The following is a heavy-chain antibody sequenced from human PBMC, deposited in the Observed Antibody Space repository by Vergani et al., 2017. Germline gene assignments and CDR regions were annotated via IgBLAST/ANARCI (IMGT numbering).Heavy chain of an antibody. J-gene: IGHJ5*02. D-gene: IGHD1-14*01. CDR1: GFTFNQYG. CDR2: TWYDGNNK. CDR3: ARDLRLLYNRFDP. Sequence: QVQLVESGGGVVQPGRSLRLSCAASGFTFNQYGMHFLRQAPGKGLEWVAVTWYDGNNKQYADSVKGRFTISRDNSKSTMYLQMNSLRDEDTGVYYCARDLRLLYNRFDPWGQGTLVTVSS. V-gene: IGHV3-33*01.